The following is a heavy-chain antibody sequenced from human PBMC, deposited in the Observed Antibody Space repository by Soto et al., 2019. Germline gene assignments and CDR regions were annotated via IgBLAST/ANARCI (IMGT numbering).Heavy chain of an antibody. D-gene: IGHD3-3*01. CDR1: GVTFTNYS. Sequence: EVQLVESGGGLVKPGGSLRLSCAASGVTFTNYSLHWVRQAPGKGLAWVSSISSGSNYIYYADSVKGRFTISRANAKESLFPQMTSLRAQDTAVYFCVRDTSGDTIDEQFDLWGQGTVVTVSS. CDR2: ISSGSNYI. J-gene: IGHJ4*02. CDR3: VRDTSGDTIDEQFDL. V-gene: IGHV3-21*01.